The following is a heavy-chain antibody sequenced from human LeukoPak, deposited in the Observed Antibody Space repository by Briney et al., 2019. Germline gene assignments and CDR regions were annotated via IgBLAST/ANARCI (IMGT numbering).Heavy chain of an antibody. Sequence: PSETLSLTCTVSGGSISSYYWSWIRQPPGKGLEWIGYIYYSGSTNYNPSLKSRVTISVDTSKNQFSLKLSSVTAADTAVYYCARGKLPSGWADYWGQGTLVTVSS. J-gene: IGHJ4*02. CDR1: GGSISSYY. CDR2: IYYSGST. D-gene: IGHD6-19*01. CDR3: ARGKLPSGWADY. V-gene: IGHV4-59*01.